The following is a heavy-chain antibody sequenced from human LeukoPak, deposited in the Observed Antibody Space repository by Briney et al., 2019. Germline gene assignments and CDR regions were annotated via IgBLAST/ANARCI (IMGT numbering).Heavy chain of an antibody. D-gene: IGHD5-18*01. CDR1: GYTFTDYH. V-gene: IGHV1-2*02. J-gene: IGHJ6*02. CDR3: ARDSTAMTGLNMDV. CDR2: VNSDSGGT. Sequence: ASVKVSCKASGYTFTDYHIHWVRHAPGQGLEWMGWVNSDSGGTNYAQKFQGRVTMTRDTSITIAYMELSSLRSDDAAIYYCARDSTAMTGLNMDVWGHWTTVTVAS.